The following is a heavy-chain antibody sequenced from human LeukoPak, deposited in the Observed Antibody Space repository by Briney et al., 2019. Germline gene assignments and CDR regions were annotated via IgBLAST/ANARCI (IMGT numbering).Heavy chain of an antibody. D-gene: IGHD3-9*01. CDR2: INRNSGSI. Sequence: GRSLTLSCAASGFTLDDYAMHWVRQAPAKGLEWVSGINRNSGSIGYADSLKGPFTLSRDNAKNSLYPQMDSLRAHDTAFYYFARAQALHYDILSVYSFQGWFDPWGQGTLVTVSS. CDR1: GFTLDDYA. J-gene: IGHJ5*02. V-gene: IGHV3-9*01. CDR3: ARAQALHYDILSVYSFQGWFDP.